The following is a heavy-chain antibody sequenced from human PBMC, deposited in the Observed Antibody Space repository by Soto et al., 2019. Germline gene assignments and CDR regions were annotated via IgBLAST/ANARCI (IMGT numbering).Heavy chain of an antibody. D-gene: IGHD4-4*01. V-gene: IGHV3-21*01. Sequence: EVQLVESGGGLVKPGGSLRLSCAASGFTFSSYSMNWVRQAPGKGLEWVSSISSSSSYIYYADSVKGRFTISRDNAKNSLYLQMNSLRAEDTAVYYCARDGPYSNYASYYGMDVWGQGTTVTVSS. CDR2: ISSSSSYI. J-gene: IGHJ6*02. CDR1: GFTFSSYS. CDR3: ARDGPYSNYASYYGMDV.